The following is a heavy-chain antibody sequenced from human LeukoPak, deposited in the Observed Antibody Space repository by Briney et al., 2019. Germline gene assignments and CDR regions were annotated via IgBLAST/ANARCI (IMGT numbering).Heavy chain of an antibody. J-gene: IGHJ4*02. CDR3: ARQDGYALYYFDY. CDR2: IYPSDSDT. CDR1: AYTFSTSW. D-gene: IGHD5-24*01. V-gene: IGHV5-51*01. Sequence: GESLKISCKGSAYTFSTSWIAWVRQMPGKGLEWMGIIYPSDSDTRYSPSFQGQVTISADKSISTAYLQWSSLKASDTAMYYCARQDGYALYYFDYWGQGTLVTVSS.